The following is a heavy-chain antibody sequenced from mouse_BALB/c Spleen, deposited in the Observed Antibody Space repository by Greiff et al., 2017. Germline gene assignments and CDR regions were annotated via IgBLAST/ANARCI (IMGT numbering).Heavy chain of an antibody. Sequence: EVKLQESGGGLVQPGGSLKLSCAASGFTFSSYGMSWVRQTPDKRLELVATINSNGGSTYYPDSVKGRFTISRDNAKNTLYLQMSSLKSEDTAMYYCARVGYRYDYYAMDYWGQGTSVTVSS. CDR1: GFTFSSYG. V-gene: IGHV5-6-3*01. D-gene: IGHD2-14*01. CDR3: ARVGYRYDYYAMDY. J-gene: IGHJ4*01. CDR2: INSNGGST.